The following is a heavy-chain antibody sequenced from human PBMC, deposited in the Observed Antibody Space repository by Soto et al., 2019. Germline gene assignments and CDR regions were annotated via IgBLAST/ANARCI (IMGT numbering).Heavy chain of an antibody. J-gene: IGHJ4*02. V-gene: IGHV3-66*01. Sequence: EVQLVESGGGLVQPGGSLRLSCAASGITVSSNYMSWVRQAPGKGLEWVSVIYSGGTTYYTDSVKGRFTMYRDNSKNTMYLQMNSLRAEDTAVYYCARGGGIVATIRRGFDFWGQGTLVTVSS. CDR2: IYSGGTT. D-gene: IGHD5-12*01. CDR1: GITVSSNY. CDR3: ARGGGIVATIRRGFDF.